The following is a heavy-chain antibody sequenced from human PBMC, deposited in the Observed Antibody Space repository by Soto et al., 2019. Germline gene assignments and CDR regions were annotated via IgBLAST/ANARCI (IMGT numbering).Heavy chain of an antibody. CDR1: GFTFSAFA. Sequence: SGGSLRLSCAASGFTFSAFAIHWVRQAPGKGLEWVAIVSYDGSNKYYADSVKGRFTISRDSSKNNLYLQMTSLRIEDTAVYYCARDRKILGVGGYGLDVWGQGTTVTVSS. D-gene: IGHD3-3*01. CDR3: ARDRKILGVGGYGLDV. V-gene: IGHV3-30-3*01. J-gene: IGHJ6*02. CDR2: VSYDGSNK.